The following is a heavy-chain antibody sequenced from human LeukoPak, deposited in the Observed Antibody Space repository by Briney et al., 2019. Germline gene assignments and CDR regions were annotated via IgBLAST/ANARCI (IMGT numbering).Heavy chain of an antibody. CDR3: ARRDTAMVGGYFDY. V-gene: IGHV5-51*01. CDR2: IYPSGSDS. Sequence: GESLKISCKGSGYSFTSYWIGWVRQMAGKGLGWMAIIYPSGSDSRYSPSFQVQVTISADKAISTAYLQWSSLKASDTAMYYCARRDTAMVGGYFDYWGQGTLVIVSS. J-gene: IGHJ4*02. CDR1: GYSFTSYW. D-gene: IGHD5-18*01.